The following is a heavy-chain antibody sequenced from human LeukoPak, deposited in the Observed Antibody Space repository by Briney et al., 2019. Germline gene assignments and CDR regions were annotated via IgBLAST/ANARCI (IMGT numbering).Heavy chain of an antibody. Sequence: ASVKVSCKASGYTFTSYDFNWLRQATGQGPEWMGWMNPNSGATGYAQKFQGRVTMTGNTSISTAYMELSSLISEDTAVYYCAILFRGRIAVVGNYWGQGTLVTVSS. V-gene: IGHV1-8*01. CDR3: AILFRGRIAVVGNY. J-gene: IGHJ4*02. D-gene: IGHD6-19*01. CDR2: MNPNSGAT. CDR1: GYTFTSYD.